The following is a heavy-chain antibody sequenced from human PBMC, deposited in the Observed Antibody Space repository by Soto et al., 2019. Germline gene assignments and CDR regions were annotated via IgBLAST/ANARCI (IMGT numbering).Heavy chain of an antibody. CDR1: GFTFSSYA. J-gene: IGHJ4*02. V-gene: IGHV3-23*01. Sequence: EVQLLESGGGLVQPGGSLRLSCAASGFTFSSYAMSWVRQAPGKGLEWISAVSGSGGSTYYADSVKGRFTISRDNSKDTLYLQMNSLRAEGTAVYYCAKRPDYNWNDYWGQGTLVTGSS. CDR3: AKRPDYNWNDY. D-gene: IGHD1-20*01. CDR2: VSGSGGST.